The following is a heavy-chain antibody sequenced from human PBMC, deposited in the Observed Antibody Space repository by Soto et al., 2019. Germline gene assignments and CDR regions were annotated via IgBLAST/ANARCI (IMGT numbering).Heavy chain of an antibody. D-gene: IGHD3-9*01. J-gene: IGHJ5*02. Sequence: QVQLQESGPGLVKPSQTLSLTCTVSGGSISSGGYYWSWIRQHPGKGLEWIGDIYYSGSTYYDPSLKSRVTISVDTSKNQFSLKLSSVTAADTAVYYCARDIYDILTGYVFDPWGQGTLFTVSS. V-gene: IGHV4-31*03. CDR1: GGSISSGGYY. CDR3: ARDIYDILTGYVFDP. CDR2: IYYSGST.